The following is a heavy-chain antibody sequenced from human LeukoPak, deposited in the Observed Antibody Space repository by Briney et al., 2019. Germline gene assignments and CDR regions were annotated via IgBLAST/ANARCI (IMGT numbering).Heavy chain of an antibody. CDR3: AKDATERYGEGGADY. CDR1: GFTFSSYA. D-gene: IGHD4-17*01. CDR2: ISGSGGST. J-gene: IGHJ4*02. V-gene: IGHV3-23*01. Sequence: GGSVTLSCSASGFTFSSYAMRWLRQAPGKGLEGVAGISGSGGSTYYADSVKGRFTISSKNTKNSLYLQSNGLSAEDTAVYYWAKDATERYGEGGADYWGQGTLVTVSS.